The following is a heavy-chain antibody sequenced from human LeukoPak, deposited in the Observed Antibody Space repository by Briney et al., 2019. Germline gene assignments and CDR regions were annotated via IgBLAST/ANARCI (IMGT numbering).Heavy chain of an antibody. Sequence: GGSLRLSCSASGFTFSSYAMHWVRQAPGKGLEYVSAISSNGGSTYYADSVRGRFTISRDNCKNTLYLQMSSLRAEDTAVYYCVKEVLVRYYYYGMDVWGKGTTVTVSS. CDR3: VKEVLVRYYYYGMDV. CDR2: ISSNGGST. CDR1: GFTFSSYA. D-gene: IGHD3-10*01. J-gene: IGHJ6*04. V-gene: IGHV3-64D*06.